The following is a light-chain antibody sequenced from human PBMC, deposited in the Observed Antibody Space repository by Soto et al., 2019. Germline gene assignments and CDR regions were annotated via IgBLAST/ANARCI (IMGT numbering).Light chain of an antibody. CDR2: DAS. CDR3: QQDGSSRWT. V-gene: IGKV3-20*01. Sequence: EIVLTQSPDTLSLFPGERATLSCRASQSVSSTYLAWYQQKPGQAPRPLISDASSKATGTPDRFSGSGSGTDFTLTISRLEPEDFAVYYCQQDGSSRWTFGQGTKVEIK. CDR1: QSVSSTY. J-gene: IGKJ1*01.